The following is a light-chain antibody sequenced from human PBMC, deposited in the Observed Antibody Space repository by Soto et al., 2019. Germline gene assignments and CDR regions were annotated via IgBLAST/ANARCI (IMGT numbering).Light chain of an antibody. Sequence: EIQMTELPSAFSASVGGIGTTPGRASQSISSCLAWYQQQPATAPKLLIYDASSLQSGVPLRFSGSGSGTEFSLTISSLQPDDFATHYCQQYNSYPRTFCQGTKVDIK. J-gene: IGKJ1*01. V-gene: IGKV1-5*01. CDR2: DAS. CDR1: QSISSC. CDR3: QQYNSYPRT.